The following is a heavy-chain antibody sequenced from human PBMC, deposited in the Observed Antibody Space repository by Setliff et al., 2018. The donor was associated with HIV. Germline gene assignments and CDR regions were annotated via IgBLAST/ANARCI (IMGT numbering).Heavy chain of an antibody. V-gene: IGHV4-39*01. CDR1: GGSFSSSSYY. CDR3: ARHKANFDFYAFDI. D-gene: IGHD3-3*01. Sequence: PSETLSLTCTVSGGSFSSSSYYWGWIRQPPGKGLEWIGNIYYSGSTYYNPSLKSRITISVDTSRSQFSLKLRSVTAADTAVYYCARHKANFDFYAFDIWGQGTMVTVSS. CDR2: IYYSGST. J-gene: IGHJ3*02.